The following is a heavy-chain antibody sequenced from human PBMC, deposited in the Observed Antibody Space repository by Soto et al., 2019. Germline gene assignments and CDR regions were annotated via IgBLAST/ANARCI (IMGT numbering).Heavy chain of an antibody. Sequence: EVQLVETGGGLIQPGGSLRLSCAASGFTVSSNYMSWVRQAPGKGLEWVSVIYSGGSTYYADSVKGRFTISRDNSKNTLYLQMNSLRAEDTAVYYCARYRYYYGSGSYTFYYYGMDVWGQGTTVTVSS. CDR3: ARYRYYYGSGSYTFYYYGMDV. J-gene: IGHJ6*02. CDR2: IYSGGST. V-gene: IGHV3-53*02. CDR1: GFTVSSNY. D-gene: IGHD3-10*01.